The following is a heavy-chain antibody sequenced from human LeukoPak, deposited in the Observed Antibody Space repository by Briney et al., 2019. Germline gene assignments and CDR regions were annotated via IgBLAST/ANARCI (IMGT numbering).Heavy chain of an antibody. Sequence: GGSPRLSCAASGFTFSSYAMNWVRQAPGKGLEWVSYISSSGSTIYYADSVKGRFTISRDNAKNSLYLQMNSLRAEDTAVYYCARVDHSGYDFTYAFDIWGQGTMVTVSS. J-gene: IGHJ3*02. CDR2: ISSSGSTI. CDR3: ARVDHSGYDFTYAFDI. D-gene: IGHD5-12*01. CDR1: GFTFSSYA. V-gene: IGHV3-48*03.